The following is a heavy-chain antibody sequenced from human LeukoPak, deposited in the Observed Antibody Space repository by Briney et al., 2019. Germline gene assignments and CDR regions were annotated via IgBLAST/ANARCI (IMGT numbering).Heavy chain of an antibody. CDR3: ATTGYSSSWTRRPPYYFDY. D-gene: IGHD6-13*01. V-gene: IGHV4-34*01. J-gene: IGHJ4*02. CDR2: INHSGST. Sequence: SETLSLTCAVYGGSFSGYYWSWIRQPPGKGLEWIGEINHSGSTNYNPSLKSRVTISVDTSKNQFSLKLSSVTAADPAVYYCATTGYSSSWTRRPPYYFDYWGQGTLVTVSS. CDR1: GGSFSGYY.